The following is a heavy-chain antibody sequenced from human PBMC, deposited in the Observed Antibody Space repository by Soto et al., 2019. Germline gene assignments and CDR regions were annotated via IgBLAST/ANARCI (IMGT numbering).Heavy chain of an antibody. V-gene: IGHV3-23*01. D-gene: IGHD1-26*01. Sequence: PGGSLRLSCAASGVTFSSHAMSWVRQAPGKGLEWVSAITGSGGTTYYADSVKGRFTTSRDNSKNTLYLQMNSLRAEDTAVYYCTKEKWELLVFDYWGQGTLVTVSS. CDR1: GVTFSSHA. J-gene: IGHJ4*02. CDR3: TKEKWELLVFDY. CDR2: ITGSGGTT.